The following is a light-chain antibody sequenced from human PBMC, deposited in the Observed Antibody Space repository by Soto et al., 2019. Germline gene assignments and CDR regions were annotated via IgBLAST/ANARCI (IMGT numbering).Light chain of an antibody. Sequence: EIVMTQSPATLSVSPGERATLSCRASQSVSSKLAWYQQKPGQAPRLLIYGASTRATGIPARFSGSGSGTEFTLTISSLQSEDFAVYYCQKYNNWPPITVGQGTRLEIK. V-gene: IGKV3-15*01. CDR3: QKYNNWPPIT. J-gene: IGKJ5*01. CDR1: QSVSSK. CDR2: GAS.